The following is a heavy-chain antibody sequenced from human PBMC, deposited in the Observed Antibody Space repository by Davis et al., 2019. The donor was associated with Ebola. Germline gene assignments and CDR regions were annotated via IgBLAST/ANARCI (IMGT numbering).Heavy chain of an antibody. D-gene: IGHD5-12*01. Sequence: PSETLSLTCTVSGGSISSYYWSWIRQPPGKGLEWIGYIYYSGSTNYNPSLKSRVTISVDTSKNQFSLKLSSVTAADTAVYYCARGMVATRYFDYWGQGTLVTVSS. J-gene: IGHJ4*02. V-gene: IGHV4-59*08. CDR2: IYYSGST. CDR1: GGSISSYY. CDR3: ARGMVATRYFDY.